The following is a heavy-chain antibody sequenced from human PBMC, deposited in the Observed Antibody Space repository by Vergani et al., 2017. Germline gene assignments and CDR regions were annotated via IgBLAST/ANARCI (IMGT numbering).Heavy chain of an antibody. D-gene: IGHD6-19*01. Sequence: EVQLVESGGGVVQPGRSLRLSCAASGFTFSSYAMHWVRQAPGKGLEWVSAISGSGGSTYYADSVKGRFTISRDNSKNTLYLQMNSLRAEDTAVYYCAKDPYSSGWGPSFDYWGQGTLVTVSS. CDR1: GFTFSSYA. V-gene: IGHV3-23*04. CDR2: ISGSGGST. J-gene: IGHJ4*02. CDR3: AKDPYSSGWGPSFDY.